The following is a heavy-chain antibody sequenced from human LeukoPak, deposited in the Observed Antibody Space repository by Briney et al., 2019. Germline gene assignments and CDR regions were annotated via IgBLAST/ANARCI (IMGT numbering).Heavy chain of an antibody. CDR2: ISGSGSST. CDR1: GFTFSSYG. V-gene: IGHV3-23*01. Sequence: GGSLRLSCAASGFTFSSYGMSWVRQAPGKGLEWVSAISGSGSSTYYAASVKGRFTISRDNSKNTLYLQMNSLRAEDTAVYYCAKVEYYYGSGSYLNYYYYYMDVWGKGTTVTISS. D-gene: IGHD3-10*01. CDR3: AKVEYYYGSGSYLNYYYYYMDV. J-gene: IGHJ6*03.